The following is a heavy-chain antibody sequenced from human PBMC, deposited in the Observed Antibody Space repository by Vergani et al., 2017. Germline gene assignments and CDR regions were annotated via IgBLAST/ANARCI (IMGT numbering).Heavy chain of an antibody. V-gene: IGHV3-33*08. Sequence: QVQLVESGGGVVQPGRSLRLSCAASGFTFSSYGMHWVRQAPGKGLEWVAVIWYDGSNKYYADSVKGRFTIARDNSKNTLYLQMNSLRAEDTAVYYCARDRGRFLEWLGRARPQTLGMDVWGQGTTVTVSS. J-gene: IGHJ6*02. D-gene: IGHD3-3*01. CDR1: GFTFSSYG. CDR3: ARDRGRFLEWLGRARPQTLGMDV. CDR2: IWYDGSNK.